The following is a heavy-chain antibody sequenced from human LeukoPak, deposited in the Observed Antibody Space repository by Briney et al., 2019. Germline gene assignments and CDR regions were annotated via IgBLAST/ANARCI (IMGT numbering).Heavy chain of an antibody. Sequence: SETLSLTCAVYGGSFSGYYWNWIRQPPGKGLEWIGEIDHSGNTNYNPSLKSRVTISVDTSKNQLSLKLSSVTAADTAVYYCARGKSPGYWGQGTLVTVSS. CDR1: GGSFSGYY. V-gene: IGHV4-34*01. CDR3: ARGKSPGY. CDR2: IDHSGNT. J-gene: IGHJ4*02.